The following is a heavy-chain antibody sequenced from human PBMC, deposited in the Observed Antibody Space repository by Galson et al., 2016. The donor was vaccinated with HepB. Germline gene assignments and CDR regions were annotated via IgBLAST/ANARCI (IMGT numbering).Heavy chain of an antibody. CDR2: ITSSSGYI. CDR3: ARSGANSVYGGRVIEYYYYYGMDG. D-gene: IGHD2-8*01. J-gene: IGHJ6*02. V-gene: IGHV3-21*01. CDR1: GFTFSGYT. Sequence: SLRLSCAASGFTFSGYTMNWVRQTPEKGLEWVSSITSSSGYIYYADSLKGRFTISRDNAKNSLYLQMNSLRAEDTAVYYCARSGANSVYGGRVIEYYYYYGMDGWGQGTMVTVS.